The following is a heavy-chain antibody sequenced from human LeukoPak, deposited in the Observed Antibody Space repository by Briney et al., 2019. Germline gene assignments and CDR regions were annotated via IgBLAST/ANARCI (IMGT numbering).Heavy chain of an antibody. J-gene: IGHJ4*02. Sequence: SETLSLTCTVSGGSISSSSYYWGWIRQPPGKGLEWIGSNSGNTYYNPSLKSRVTISLDTSKNQFSLKLSSVTAADTAVYYCARSGVLWNLAYWGQGTLVTVSS. CDR1: GGSISSSSYY. V-gene: IGHV4-39*07. D-gene: IGHD1-1*01. CDR2: NSGNT. CDR3: ARSGVLWNLAY.